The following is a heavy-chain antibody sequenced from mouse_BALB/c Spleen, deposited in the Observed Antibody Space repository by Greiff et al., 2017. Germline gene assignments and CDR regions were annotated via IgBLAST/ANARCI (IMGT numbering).Heavy chain of an antibody. J-gene: IGHJ4*01. V-gene: IGHV10-1*02. CDR3: VRHMRLRDYAMDY. Sequence: EVQLVESGGGLVQPKGSLKLSCAASGFTFNTYAMNWVRQAPGKGLEWVARIRSKSNNYATYYADSVKDRFTISRDDSQSMLYLQMNNLKTEDTAMYYCVRHMRLRDYAMDYWGQGTSVTVSS. CDR2: IRSKSNNYAT. D-gene: IGHD2-2*01. CDR1: GFTFNTYA.